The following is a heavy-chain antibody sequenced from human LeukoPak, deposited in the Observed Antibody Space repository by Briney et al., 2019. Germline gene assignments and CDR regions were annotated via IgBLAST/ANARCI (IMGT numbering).Heavy chain of an antibody. V-gene: IGHV3-74*01. Sequence: PGGSLRLSCAASGFTFSNYWMHWVRQAPGKGLVWVSRISSDGSGTNYADSVKGRFTISRDNAKNTLYLQMNSLRAEDTAVYYCASRGYWGQGTLVSVSS. CDR3: ASRGY. J-gene: IGHJ4*02. CDR1: GFTFSNYW. CDR2: ISSDGSGT. D-gene: IGHD1-1*01.